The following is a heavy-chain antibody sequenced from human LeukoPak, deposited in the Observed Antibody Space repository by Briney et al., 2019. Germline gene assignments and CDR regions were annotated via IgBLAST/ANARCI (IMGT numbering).Heavy chain of an antibody. CDR2: INPSGGST. V-gene: IGHV1-46*01. Sequence: ASVKVSCKASGYTFTSYYMHWVRQAPGQGLEWMGIINPSGGSTSYAQKFQGRVVMTTDTSTSTVYMELRSLRSDDTAVYYCAKERRYKFNGGRVFDVWGQGTMVTVSS. D-gene: IGHD1-1*01. CDR1: GYTFTSYY. CDR3: AKERRYKFNGGRVFDV. J-gene: IGHJ3*01.